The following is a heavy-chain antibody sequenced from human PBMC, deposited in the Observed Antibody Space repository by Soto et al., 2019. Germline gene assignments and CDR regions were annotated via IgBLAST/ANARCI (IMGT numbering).Heavy chain of an antibody. J-gene: IGHJ6*02. Sequence: VGSLRLSCAASGFTFSSYDMHWVRQPPGKGLEWVSTIGNAGDTYYPGSVKGRFTISRENAKNSLYLQMSSLRAGDTAVYYCVREAKYYDSSGYQRQFYGMDVWGQGTTVTVSS. CDR3: VREAKYYDSSGYQRQFYGMDV. CDR2: IGNAGDT. V-gene: IGHV3-13*01. CDR1: GFTFSSYD. D-gene: IGHD3-22*01.